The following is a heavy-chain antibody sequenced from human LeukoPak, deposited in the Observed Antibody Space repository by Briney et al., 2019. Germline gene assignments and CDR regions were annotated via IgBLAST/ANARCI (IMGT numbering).Heavy chain of an antibody. D-gene: IGHD2-8*02. CDR2: ITASGVTT. CDR3: GKDSRTGGPRAFDS. CDR1: GFTFSSYA. J-gene: IGHJ4*02. V-gene: IGHV3-23*01. Sequence: PGGSLRLSCAASGFTFSSYAMTWLRQAPGKGLEWVSTITASGVTTYYAGSVKGRFTLSRDSSKNTLYLQMGRLRAEDTAVYYCGKDSRTGGPRAFDSWGQGTLVTVSS.